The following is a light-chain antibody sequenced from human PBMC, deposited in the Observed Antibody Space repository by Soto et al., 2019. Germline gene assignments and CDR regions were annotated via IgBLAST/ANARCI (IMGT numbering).Light chain of an antibody. Sequence: QSVLTQPPSVSGAPGQRVTISCTGSSSNIGAGYDVHWYQQLPGTAPKLLIYGNSNRPSAVPDRFSGSKSGTSASLAITGLQAEDEADYYCQSSDSSLRGNVVFGGGTKLTVL. J-gene: IGLJ2*01. CDR1: SSNIGAGYD. V-gene: IGLV1-40*01. CDR3: QSSDSSLRGNVV. CDR2: GNS.